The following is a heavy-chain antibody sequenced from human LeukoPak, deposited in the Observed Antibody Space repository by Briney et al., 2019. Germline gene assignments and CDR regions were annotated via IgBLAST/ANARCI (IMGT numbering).Heavy chain of an antibody. CDR2: INPDGSTI. CDR3: ATAGNYRFDY. V-gene: IGHV3-74*01. J-gene: IGHJ4*02. D-gene: IGHD1-7*01. CDR1: GFTFSNYW. Sequence: GGSLRLSCAASGFTFSNYWVHWVRQAPGKGLVWVSRINPDGSTINYADSVKGRFTISRDNAKNTLYLQMNSLRAEDTAAYYCATAGNYRFDYWGQGTLVTVSS.